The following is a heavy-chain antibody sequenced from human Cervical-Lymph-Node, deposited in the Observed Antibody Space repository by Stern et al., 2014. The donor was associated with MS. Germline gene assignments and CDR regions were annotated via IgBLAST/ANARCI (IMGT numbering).Heavy chain of an antibody. Sequence: QDQLVQSGAEVKKPGASVKVSCKASGYTFTSYGIIWVRQAPGQGLEWMGWISAYNGNTNYAQKLQGRVTMTTDTSTSTAYMELRSLRSDDTAVYYCASPYGSGSYQYYYYGMDVWGQGTTVTVSS. V-gene: IGHV1-18*01. J-gene: IGHJ6*02. CDR1: GYTFTSYG. D-gene: IGHD3-10*01. CDR3: ASPYGSGSYQYYYYGMDV. CDR2: ISAYNGNT.